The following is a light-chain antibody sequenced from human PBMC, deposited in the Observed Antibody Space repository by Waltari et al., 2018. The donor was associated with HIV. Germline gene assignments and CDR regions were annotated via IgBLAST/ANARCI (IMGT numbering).Light chain of an antibody. J-gene: IGKJ2*01. CDR3: MQTLQTPPT. Sequence: EIVLTQSQLSLSVTPAEPASISCTSSQTLLHSNGYNYLDWYLQKPGQPPQLLIYLDSNRASGVPDRFSGSGSGTNFTLKISRVEVEDVGTYFCMQTLQTPPTFGQGTKLDIK. CDR1: QTLLHSNGYNY. CDR2: LDS. V-gene: IGKV2-28*01.